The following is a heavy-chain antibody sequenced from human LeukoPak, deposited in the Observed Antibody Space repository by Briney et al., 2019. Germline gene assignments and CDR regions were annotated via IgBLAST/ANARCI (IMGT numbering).Heavy chain of an antibody. Sequence: SETLSLTCAVYGGSFSGYYWSWIRQPPGKGLEWIGEINHSGSTNYNPSLKSRVTISVDTSKNQFSLKLSSVTAADTAVYYCARGQVGYYGSGSPGMDVWGQGTTVTVSS. CDR1: GGSFSGYY. V-gene: IGHV4-34*01. D-gene: IGHD3-10*01. CDR3: ARGQVGYYGSGSPGMDV. J-gene: IGHJ6*02. CDR2: INHSGST.